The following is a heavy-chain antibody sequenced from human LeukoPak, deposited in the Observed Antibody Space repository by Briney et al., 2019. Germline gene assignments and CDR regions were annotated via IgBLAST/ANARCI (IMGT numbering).Heavy chain of an antibody. CDR3: AKDEVFNRLGSYLRTDAFDI. Sequence: PGGSLRLYCEAAGFTFRRSAKSWVRQAPGKGLERVSGTTGSGGSTNYADSVKGRFTISRDNSKNTLYLEMNSLRAEDTAVYYCAKDEVFNRLGSYLRTDAFDIWGQGTMVTVSS. D-gene: IGHD3-10*01. CDR1: GFTFRRSA. V-gene: IGHV3-23*01. CDR2: TTGSGGST. J-gene: IGHJ3*02.